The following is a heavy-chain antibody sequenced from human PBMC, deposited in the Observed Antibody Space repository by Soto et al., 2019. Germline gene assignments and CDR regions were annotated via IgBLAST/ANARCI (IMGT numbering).Heavy chain of an antibody. V-gene: IGHV3-23*01. D-gene: IGHD2-8*02. CDR3: AKATATGGGAFDI. J-gene: IGHJ3*02. Sequence: GGSLRLSCAASGFICSSYDMSWVRQAPGKGLEWVSTILVGGSTHYEDSVKGRFTISRDRSKNTLYLQMNSLTAGDTAMYYCAKATATGGGAFDICGQGTMVTVSS. CDR2: ILVGGST. CDR1: GFICSSYD.